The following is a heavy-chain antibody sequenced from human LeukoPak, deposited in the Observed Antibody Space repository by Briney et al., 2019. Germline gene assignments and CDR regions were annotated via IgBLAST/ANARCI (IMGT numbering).Heavy chain of an antibody. Sequence: PGGSLRLSCAASGFTFSSYAMHWVRQAPGKGLEWVAVISYDGSNKYYADSVKGRFTISRDNSKNTLYLQMNSLRAEDTAVYYCARDHETTVVTCFDYWGQGTLVTVSS. CDR2: ISYDGSNK. CDR1: GFTFSSYA. V-gene: IGHV3-30-3*01. J-gene: IGHJ4*02. CDR3: ARDHETTVVTCFDY. D-gene: IGHD4-23*01.